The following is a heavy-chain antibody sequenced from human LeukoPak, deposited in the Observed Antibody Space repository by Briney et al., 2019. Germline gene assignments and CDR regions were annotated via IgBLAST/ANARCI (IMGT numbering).Heavy chain of an antibody. CDR2: IRNDGSNK. Sequence: GGSLRLSCAASGFTFSSYGMHWVRQAPGKGLEWVAFIRNDGSNKYYADSVKGRFTISRDNSKNTLYLQMNSLRAEDTAVYYRAKDRSALDYWGQGTLVTVSS. J-gene: IGHJ4*02. CDR1: GFTFSSYG. CDR3: AKDRSALDY. D-gene: IGHD6-19*01. V-gene: IGHV3-30*02.